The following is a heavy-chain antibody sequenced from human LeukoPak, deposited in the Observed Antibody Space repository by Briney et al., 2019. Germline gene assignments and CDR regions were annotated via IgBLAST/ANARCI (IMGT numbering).Heavy chain of an antibody. CDR3: AKFGLAGSGRYHDAFDI. CDR1: GFTFSSYG. Sequence: GGSLRLSCAASGFTFSSYGMTWVRQAPGKGLEWVSAISGSGGSTYYADSVKGRSTISRDNSKNTLYLQMNSLRAENTAVYYCAKFGLAGSGRYHDAFDIWGQGTMVTVSS. D-gene: IGHD3-10*01. J-gene: IGHJ3*02. CDR2: ISGSGGST. V-gene: IGHV3-23*01.